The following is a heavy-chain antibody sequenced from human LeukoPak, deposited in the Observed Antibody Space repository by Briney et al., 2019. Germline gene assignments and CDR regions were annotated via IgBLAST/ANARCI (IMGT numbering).Heavy chain of an antibody. J-gene: IGHJ5*02. V-gene: IGHV3-21*01. CDR3: ARDLLYGSAPGP. CDR1: GFTFSSYS. CDR2: ISSSSSYI. Sequence: GGSLRLSCAASGFTFSSYSMNWVRQAPGKGLEWVSSISSSSSYIYYADSVKGRFTISRDNAKNSLYLQMNSLKAEDTAVYYCARDLLYGSAPGPWGQGTLVTVSS. D-gene: IGHD3-10*01.